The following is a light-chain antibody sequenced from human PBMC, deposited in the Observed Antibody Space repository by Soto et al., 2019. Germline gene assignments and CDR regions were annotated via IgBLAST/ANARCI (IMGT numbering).Light chain of an antibody. Sequence: DIQLTQSPSFLSASVGDRVTITCRASQGISSYLAWYQQKLGKAPKLLISAASTLHSGVPSRFSGSGSGTEFTLTISRLEPEDFAVYYCQQYGSSPPYTFGQGTKLEIK. CDR2: AAS. J-gene: IGKJ2*01. CDR3: QQYGSSPPYT. CDR1: QGISSY. V-gene: IGKV1-9*01.